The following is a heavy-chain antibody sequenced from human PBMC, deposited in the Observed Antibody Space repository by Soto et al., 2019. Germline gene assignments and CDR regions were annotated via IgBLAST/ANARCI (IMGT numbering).Heavy chain of an antibody. D-gene: IGHD6-13*01. CDR2: SSYTGNT. CDR1: GASITSGNYY. J-gene: IGHJ4*01. V-gene: IGHV4-39*01. Sequence: SETLSLTCTVSGASITSGNYYWGWIRQAPGKGLQWIGSSSYTGNTYFNPSLKSRVTISVDTSKNQFSLSLTSVTAADTAVYYCARPDSSSCAAPFGSWGHGTLVTVSS. CDR3: ARPDSSSCAAPFGS.